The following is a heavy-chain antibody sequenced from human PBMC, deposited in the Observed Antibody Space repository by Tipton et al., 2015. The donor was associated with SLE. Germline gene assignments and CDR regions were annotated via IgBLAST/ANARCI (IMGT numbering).Heavy chain of an antibody. CDR2: ISYSSSTI. J-gene: IGHJ1*01. Sequence: SLRLSCVASGFTLRNYEMNWVRQAPGKGLEWVSYISYSSSTIYYADSVKGRFTMSRDNAKKSLYLQMNSLRVEDTAVYYCARGAGYCSSASCLEYFQHWGQGSLVTVSS. V-gene: IGHV3-48*03. D-gene: IGHD2-2*01. CDR1: GFTLRNYE. CDR3: ARGAGYCSSASCLEYFQH.